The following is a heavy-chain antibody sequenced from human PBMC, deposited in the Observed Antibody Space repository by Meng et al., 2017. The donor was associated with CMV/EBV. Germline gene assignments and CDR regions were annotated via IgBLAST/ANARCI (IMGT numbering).Heavy chain of an antibody. D-gene: IGHD1-26*01. CDR2: IIPIFGTA. CDR1: EGTFSSYS. Sequence: QVQVRQAGAGMKTAVSAVKLSCKDSEGTFSSYSLSWVRQAPRQGLEWMGGIIPIFGTANYAQKFQGRVTITADESTSTAYMELSSLRSEDTAVYYCEQGYTGPWGQGTLVTVSS. CDR3: EQGYTGP. V-gene: IGHV1-69*12. J-gene: IGHJ5*02.